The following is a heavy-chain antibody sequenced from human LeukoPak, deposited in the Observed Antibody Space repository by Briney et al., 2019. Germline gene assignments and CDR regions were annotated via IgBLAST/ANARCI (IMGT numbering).Heavy chain of an antibody. Sequence: ASVKVSFKASGYTFTAYYMHWVRQAPRQGLELMGWINPDSGGTNYAQKFQGRVTMTRDTSINTAYMELSRLRSEDTAVYYCASGYDYVWGSYHSPLGYWGQGTLVTVSS. V-gene: IGHV1-2*02. CDR2: INPDSGGT. D-gene: IGHD3-16*02. J-gene: IGHJ4*02. CDR3: ASGYDYVWGSYHSPLGY. CDR1: GYTFTAYY.